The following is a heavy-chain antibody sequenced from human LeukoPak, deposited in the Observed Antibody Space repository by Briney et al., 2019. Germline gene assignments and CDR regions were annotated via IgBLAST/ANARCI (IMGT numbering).Heavy chain of an antibody. CDR3: ARGGYDFVYYYYGMDV. V-gene: IGHV1-2*06. CDR2: INPNSGDT. J-gene: IGHJ6*02. D-gene: IGHD3-3*01. Sequence: ASVKVSCKASGYTFTGYYMHWVRQAPEQGLEWMGRINPNSGDTNYAQKFQGRVTMTRDTSISTAYMELSRLRSDDTAVYYCARGGYDFVYYYYGMDVWGQGTTVTVSS. CDR1: GYTFTGYY.